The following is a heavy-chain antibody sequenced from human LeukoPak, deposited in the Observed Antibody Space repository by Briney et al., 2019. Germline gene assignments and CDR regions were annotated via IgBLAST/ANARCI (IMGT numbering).Heavy chain of an antibody. CDR1: GGTFSSYA. V-gene: IGHV1-69*05. Sequence: SVEVSCKASGGTFSSYAISWVRQAPGQGLEWMGRIIPIFGTANYAQKFQGRVTITTDESTSTAYMELSSLRSEDTAVYYCARERGIQLPKGGIDPWGQGTLVTVSS. J-gene: IGHJ5*02. D-gene: IGHD5-18*01. CDR2: IIPIFGTA. CDR3: ARERGIQLPKGGIDP.